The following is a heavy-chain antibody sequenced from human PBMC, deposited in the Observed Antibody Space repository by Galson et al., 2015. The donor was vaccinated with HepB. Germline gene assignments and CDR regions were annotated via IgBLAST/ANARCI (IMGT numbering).Heavy chain of an antibody. V-gene: IGHV3-15*01. CDR1: GFTFSNAW. J-gene: IGHJ5*02. D-gene: IGHD1-26*01. CDR3: TTLDPGIVGARVEGDWFDP. CDR2: IKSKTDGGTT. Sequence: SLRLSCAASGFTFSNAWMSWVRQAPGKGLEWVGRIKSKTDGGTTDYAAPVKGRFTISRDDSKNTLYLQMNSLKTEDTAVYYCTTLDPGIVGARVEGDWFDPWGQGTLVTVSS.